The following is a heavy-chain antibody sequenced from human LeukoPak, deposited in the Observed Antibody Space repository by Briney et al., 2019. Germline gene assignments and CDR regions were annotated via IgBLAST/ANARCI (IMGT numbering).Heavy chain of an antibody. V-gene: IGHV1-18*01. CDR2: ISTYNGDT. CDR1: GYTFITYG. Sequence: ASVKVSCKTSGYTFITYGINWVRQAPGQGLEWMGWISTYNGDTNYAQKLQGRVTMTTDTSTSTAYMELRSLRSDDTAVYYCARDTKRSRARWENLGFDPWGQGTLVTVSS. CDR3: ARDTKRSRARWENLGFDP. J-gene: IGHJ5*02. D-gene: IGHD1-26*01.